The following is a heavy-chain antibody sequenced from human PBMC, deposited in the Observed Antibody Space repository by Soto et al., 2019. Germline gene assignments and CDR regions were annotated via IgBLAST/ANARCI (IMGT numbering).Heavy chain of an antibody. J-gene: IGHJ6*02. V-gene: IGHV1-69*01. D-gene: IGHD3-10*01. Sequence: QVQLVQSGAEVKKPGSSVKVSCKASGGTFSSYAISWVRQAPGQGLEWMGGIIHIFGTANYAQKFQGRVTITADESTSTAYMELSSLRSEDTAVYYCARKYYYGSGSYYRVGTYYYYGMDVWGQGTTVTVSS. CDR1: GGTFSSYA. CDR3: ARKYYYGSGSYYRVGTYYYYGMDV. CDR2: IIHIFGTA.